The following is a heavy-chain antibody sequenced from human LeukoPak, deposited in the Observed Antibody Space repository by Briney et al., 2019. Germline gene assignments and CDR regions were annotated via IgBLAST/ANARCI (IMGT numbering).Heavy chain of an antibody. D-gene: IGHD2-15*01. CDR3: AKGSTKAYCSGGSCYRSIYYYMDV. CDR2: ISGSGGST. Sequence: GGSLRLSCAASGFTFSSYAMSWVRQAPGKGLEWVSAISGSGGSTHYADSVKGRFTISRDNSKNTLYLQMNSLRAEDTAVYYCAKGSTKAYCSGGSCYRSIYYYMDVWGKGTTVTVSS. CDR1: GFTFSSYA. V-gene: IGHV3-23*01. J-gene: IGHJ6*03.